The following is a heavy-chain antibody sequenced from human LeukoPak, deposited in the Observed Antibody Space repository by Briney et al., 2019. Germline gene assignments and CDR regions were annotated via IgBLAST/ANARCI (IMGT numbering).Heavy chain of an antibody. Sequence: SGTLSLTCSVSGASITNSDWWTWVRQTPGEGLEWIGEIYHGGTTKYNPSLKSRVTISVDKSKNQFSLKLSSVSAADTAVYYCARVRCSEGKCNFFDYWGRGTLVTVSS. J-gene: IGHJ4*02. V-gene: IGHV4-4*02. CDR2: IYHGGTT. CDR3: ARVRCSEGKCNFFDY. CDR1: GASITNSDW. D-gene: IGHD2-15*01.